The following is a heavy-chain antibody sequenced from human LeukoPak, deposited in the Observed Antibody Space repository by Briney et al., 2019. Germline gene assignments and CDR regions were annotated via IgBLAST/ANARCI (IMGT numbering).Heavy chain of an antibody. Sequence: PGGSLRLSCAASGFTFNSYSMSWVRQAPGKGLEWVAVISYDGSNKYYADSVKGRFTISRDNSKNTLYLQMNSLRAEDTAVYYCAKDYGDYPFDYWGRGTLVTVSS. V-gene: IGHV3-30*18. D-gene: IGHD4-17*01. CDR3: AKDYGDYPFDY. CDR1: GFTFNSYS. CDR2: ISYDGSNK. J-gene: IGHJ4*02.